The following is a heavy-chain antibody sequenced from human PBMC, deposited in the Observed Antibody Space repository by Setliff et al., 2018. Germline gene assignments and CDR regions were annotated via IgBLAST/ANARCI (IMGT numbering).Heavy chain of an antibody. D-gene: IGHD3-10*01. J-gene: IGHJ6*03. V-gene: IGHV4-61*02. CDR2: IYTSGTT. CDR3: ARGITYYYHMDL. Sequence: SETLSLTCTVSGASIGSGSHYWSWIRQPAGRGLEWIGRIYTSGTTNYSPSLKSRVSISSDTSKNVISLKLNSVTAADTAVYFCARGITYYYHMDLWGTGTTVTVSS. CDR1: GASIGSGSHY.